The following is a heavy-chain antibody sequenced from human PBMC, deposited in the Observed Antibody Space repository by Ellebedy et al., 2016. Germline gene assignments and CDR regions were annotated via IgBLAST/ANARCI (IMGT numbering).Heavy chain of an antibody. CDR3: ASDSMYYYGSGSAGSFDY. V-gene: IGHV4-34*01. J-gene: IGHJ4*02. CDR2: VNDSGST. CDR1: GGSFSGYY. D-gene: IGHD3-10*01. Sequence: GSLRLSCAVYGGSFSGYYWTWIRQPPGKGLEWIGEVNDSGSTNYNPSLKRRVNISVDTSKNQFSLKFSSVTAADTAVYYCASDSMYYYGSGSAGSFDYWGQGTLVTVSS.